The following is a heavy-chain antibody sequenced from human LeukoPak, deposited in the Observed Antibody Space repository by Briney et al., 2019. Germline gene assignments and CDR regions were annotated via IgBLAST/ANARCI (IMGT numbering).Heavy chain of an antibody. CDR1: GGSTSSYY. J-gene: IGHJ4*02. CDR2: IYTSVIT. Sequence: SETLSLTCTVSGGSTSSYYWSWIRQPAGKGLEWIGRIYTSVITNYNPSLKSRVTMSVDTSKNQISLKVNSVTAADTAVYYCARESYSSSYLFDFWGQGTLVSVSS. CDR3: ARESYSSSYLFDF. D-gene: IGHD6-6*01. V-gene: IGHV4-4*07.